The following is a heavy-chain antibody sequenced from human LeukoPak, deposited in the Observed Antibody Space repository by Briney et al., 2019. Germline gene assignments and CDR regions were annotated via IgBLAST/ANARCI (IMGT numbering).Heavy chain of an antibody. V-gene: IGHV3-33*06. CDR3: AKDKGLGTSHAFDI. J-gene: IGHJ3*02. D-gene: IGHD3-16*01. CDR2: IWYDGSNK. CDR1: GFTFSSYG. Sequence: PGGSLRLSCAASGFTFSSYGMHWVRRAPGKGLEWVAVIWYDGSNKYYADSVKGRFTISRDNSKNTLYLQMNSLRAEDTAVYYCAKDKGLGTSHAFDIWGQGTMVTVSS.